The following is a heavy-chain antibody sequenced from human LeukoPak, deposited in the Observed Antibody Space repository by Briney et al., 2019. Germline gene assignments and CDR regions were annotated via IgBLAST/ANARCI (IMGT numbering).Heavy chain of an antibody. CDR1: AYTFSGYY. D-gene: IGHD2-21*01. Sequence: ASVKVSCKASAYTFSGYYIHWVRQAPGQGLECMGWINFNSGGKIFAEKFQDRVTMARDTSISTAYMELSRLRSDDTAVYYCARQIVSGSMSCDFWGQGTLVTVSS. J-gene: IGHJ4*02. CDR2: INFNSGGK. V-gene: IGHV1-2*02. CDR3: ARQIVSGSMSCDF.